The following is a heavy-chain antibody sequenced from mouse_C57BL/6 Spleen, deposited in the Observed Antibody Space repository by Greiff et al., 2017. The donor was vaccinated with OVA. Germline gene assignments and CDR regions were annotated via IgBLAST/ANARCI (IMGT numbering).Heavy chain of an antibody. CDR1: GFTFSSYA. V-gene: IGHV5-4*01. Sequence: EVQVVESGGGLVKPGGSLKLSCAASGFTFSSYAMSWVRQTPEKRLEWVATISDGGSYTYYPDNVKGRFTISRDNAKNNLYLQMSHLKSENTAMYYGARAYYGSSNEDFDYWGQGTTLTVSS. D-gene: IGHD1-1*01. CDR3: ARAYYGSSNEDFDY. J-gene: IGHJ2*01. CDR2: ISDGGSYT.